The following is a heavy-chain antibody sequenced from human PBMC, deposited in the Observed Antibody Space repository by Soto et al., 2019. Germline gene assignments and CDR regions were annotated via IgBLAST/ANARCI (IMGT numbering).Heavy chain of an antibody. Sequence: GGSLDLPWAGSGFTLRDHYIDWVRQAPGKGLEWVGRSRDKPQGYSTAYAASVKGRFTTSRDESKNSAYLQMNSLKTEDTAVYYCVRATYFSDSSGYTRCLDYWGQGTLVTVSS. CDR1: GFTLRDHY. CDR3: VRATYFSDSSGYTRCLDY. D-gene: IGHD3-22*01. CDR2: SRDKPQGYST. J-gene: IGHJ4*02. V-gene: IGHV3-72*01.